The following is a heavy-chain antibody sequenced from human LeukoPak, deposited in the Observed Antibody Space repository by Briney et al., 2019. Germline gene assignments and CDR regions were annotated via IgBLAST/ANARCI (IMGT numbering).Heavy chain of an antibody. D-gene: IGHD6-6*01. J-gene: IGHJ5*02. CDR3: VKDPGDYSSSSWFDP. CDR2: ISSNSDYI. CDR1: GFTFSSYS. V-gene: IGHV3-21*01. Sequence: TGGSLRLSCAASGFTFSSYSMNWVRQAPGKGLEWVSSISSNSDYIFYADSVKGRFTISRDNSKNTVYLQMSSLRGEDTAVYYCVKDPGDYSSSSWFDPWGQGTLVTVSS.